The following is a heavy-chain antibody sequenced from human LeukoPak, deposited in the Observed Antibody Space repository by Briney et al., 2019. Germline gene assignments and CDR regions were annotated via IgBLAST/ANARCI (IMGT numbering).Heavy chain of an antibody. CDR2: IKSKGDGGAT. V-gene: IGHV3-15*01. D-gene: IGHD6-19*01. CDR1: GFTFSNAW. Sequence: GGSLRLSCEGSGFTFSNAWMSWVRQAPGKGLEWGGRIKSKGDGGATDYGAPVKGRFTISRDDSKNTLYLQMNSLKTEDTAVYYCTTDGDSSGWYYESYWGQGTLVTVSS. CDR3: TTDGDSSGWYYESY. J-gene: IGHJ4*02.